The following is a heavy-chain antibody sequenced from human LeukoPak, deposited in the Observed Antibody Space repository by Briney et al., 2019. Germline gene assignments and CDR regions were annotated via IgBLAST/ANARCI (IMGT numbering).Heavy chain of an antibody. CDR2: ISWNSDTK. CDR1: GFTFDDYA. V-gene: IGHV3-9*01. Sequence: GGSLRLSCAASGFTFDDYAMHWVRLVPGKGLEWVSGISWNSDTKAYADSVKGRFTISRDSAKNALYLQMNSLRAEDTALYYCVKDKFAGRGVMDYWGQGTLVTVSS. CDR3: VKDKFAGRGVMDY. J-gene: IGHJ4*02. D-gene: IGHD3-10*01.